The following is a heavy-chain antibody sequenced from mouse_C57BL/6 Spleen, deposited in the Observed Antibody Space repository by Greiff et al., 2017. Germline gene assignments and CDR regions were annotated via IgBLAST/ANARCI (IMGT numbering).Heavy chain of an antibody. Sequence: VQLQQPGAELVKPGASVKLSCKASGYTFTSYWMQWVKQRPGQGLEWIGEIDPSDSYTNYNQKFKGKATLTVDTSSSTAYMQLSSLTSEDSAVYDCARAYGSSYYFDYWGQGTTLTVSS. CDR3: ARAYGSSYYFDY. D-gene: IGHD1-1*01. V-gene: IGHV1-50*01. J-gene: IGHJ2*01. CDR1: GYTFTSYW. CDR2: IDPSDSYT.